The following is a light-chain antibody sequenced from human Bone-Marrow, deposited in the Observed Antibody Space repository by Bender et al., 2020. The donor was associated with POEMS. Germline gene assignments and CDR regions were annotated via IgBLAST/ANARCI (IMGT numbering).Light chain of an antibody. CDR1: STDVEAFTD. CDR2: ETT. CDR3: SSYTESDTL. V-gene: IGLV2-23*01. J-gene: IGLJ2*01. Sequence: QSALTQPASVSGSPGQSITISCTVPSTDVEAFTDVSCYQQHPDKSPKLIIYETTLRPSGFSSRFSGSKSQNTASLTISGLQADDEAVYYCSSYTESDTLFGGGTTLTVL.